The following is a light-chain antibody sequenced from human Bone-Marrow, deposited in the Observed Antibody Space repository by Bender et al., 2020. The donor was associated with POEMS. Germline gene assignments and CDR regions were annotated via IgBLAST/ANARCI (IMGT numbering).Light chain of an antibody. CDR3: AVWDDSLSGWV. Sequence: QSVLTQPPSASGTPGQRVTISCSGGSSNIGAHAVNWYQHLPGTAPKLLIYSSHRRPSEVPYRFPGSRSGTSASLAISGLQSEDEADYYCAVWDDSLSGWVFGGGTKLTVL. V-gene: IGLV1-44*01. CDR1: SSNIGAHA. J-gene: IGLJ3*02. CDR2: SSH.